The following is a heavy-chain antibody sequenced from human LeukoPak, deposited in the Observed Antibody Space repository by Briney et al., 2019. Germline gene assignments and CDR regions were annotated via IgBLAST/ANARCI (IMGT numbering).Heavy chain of an antibody. Sequence: PSETLSLTCAVYGGSFSGYYWSWIRQPPGKGLEWIGEIIHSGSTNYNPSLKSRVTISVDTSKNQFSLKLSSVTAADTAVYYCARFLSSGYLLVDYWGQGTLVTVSS. V-gene: IGHV4-34*12. D-gene: IGHD3-22*01. CDR3: ARFLSSGYLLVDY. CDR2: IIHSGST. CDR1: GGSFSGYY. J-gene: IGHJ4*02.